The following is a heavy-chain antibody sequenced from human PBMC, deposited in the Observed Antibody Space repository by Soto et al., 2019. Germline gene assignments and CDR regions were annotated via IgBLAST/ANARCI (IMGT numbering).Heavy chain of an antibody. D-gene: IGHD7-27*01. V-gene: IGHV4-34*01. J-gene: IGHJ3*02. CDR2: INHSGST. CDR1: GGSFSGYY. Sequence: SETLSLTCAVYGGSFSGYYWSWIRQPPGKGLEWIGEINHSGSTNYNPSLKSRVTISVDTSKNQFSLKLSSVTAADTAVYYCARIDGDKLGDAFDILGQGTMVTVSS. CDR3: ARIDGDKLGDAFDI.